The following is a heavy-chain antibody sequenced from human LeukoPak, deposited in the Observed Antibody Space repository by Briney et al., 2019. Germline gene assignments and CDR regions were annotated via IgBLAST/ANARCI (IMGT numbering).Heavy chain of an antibody. CDR3: ARDPSEGVVTAIRFDY. V-gene: IGHV3-30*03. CDR2: ISYDGSNK. CDR1: GFTFSSYG. D-gene: IGHD2-21*02. J-gene: IGHJ4*02. Sequence: GGSLRLSCAASGFTFSSYGMHWVRQAPGKGLEWVAVISYDGSNKYYADSVKGRFTISRDNSKNTLYLQMNSLRAEDTAVYYCARDPSEGVVTAIRFDYWGQGTLVTVSS.